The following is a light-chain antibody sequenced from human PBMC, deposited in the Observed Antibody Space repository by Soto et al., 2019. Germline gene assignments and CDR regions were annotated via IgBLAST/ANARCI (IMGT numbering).Light chain of an antibody. Sequence: DIQMTQSPSSLSASVGDNVTMSCRASQNILTYLNWYQQNPGRAPKLLIFGASILQDGVPSRFSGIGSGTEFTLTITSLRPEDFATYFCQQTYRSPFTFGPGTKVDDK. CDR3: QQTYRSPFT. CDR1: QNILTY. J-gene: IGKJ3*01. CDR2: GAS. V-gene: IGKV1-39*01.